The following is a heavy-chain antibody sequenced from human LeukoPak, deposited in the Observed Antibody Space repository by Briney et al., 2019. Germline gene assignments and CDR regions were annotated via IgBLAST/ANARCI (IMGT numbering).Heavy chain of an antibody. CDR2: VSAYDGST. CDR1: GYSFTSYG. V-gene: IGHV1-18*03. Sequence: GASVKVSCKASGYSFTSYGFTWVRRAPGQGLEWMGWVSAYDGSTNYAQKIRGRVTMTTGASKNTVYMELRSLRFDDMAVYYCARGGRDGTDVWGQGTTVTVSS. J-gene: IGHJ6*02. D-gene: IGHD3-10*01. CDR3: ARGGRDGTDV.